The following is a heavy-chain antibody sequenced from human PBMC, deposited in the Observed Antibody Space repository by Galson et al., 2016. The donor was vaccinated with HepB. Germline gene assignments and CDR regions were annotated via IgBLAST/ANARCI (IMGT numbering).Heavy chain of an antibody. V-gene: IGHV3-15*01. CDR3: TTYYGNILTAYRWFDP. CDR1: GFTFSDAW. CDR2: IKRKTDGGTT. J-gene: IGHJ5*02. Sequence: SLRLSCAASGFTFSDAWMNWVRQAPGKGLEWVGRIKRKTDGGTTDYAAPVEGRFTISSDDSKNTLYLQMNNLKNEDTAAYYSTTYYGNILTAYRWFDPLGQGTLVTVSS. D-gene: IGHD3-9*01.